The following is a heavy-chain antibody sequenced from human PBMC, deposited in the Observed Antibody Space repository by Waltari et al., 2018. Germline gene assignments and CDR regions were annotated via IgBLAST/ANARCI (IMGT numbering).Heavy chain of an antibody. D-gene: IGHD2-2*01. CDR1: GYSFTSYW. J-gene: IGHJ3*02. Sequence: EVQLVQSGAEVKKPGESLKISCKGSGYSFTSYWIGWVRQMPGKGLEGMGVSYPGDTDTRYSPSFQGQVTISADKSISTAYLQWSSLKASDTAMYYCARRLYCSSTSCYPDAFDIWGQGTMVTVSS. CDR2: SYPGDTDT. V-gene: IGHV5-51*01. CDR3: ARRLYCSSTSCYPDAFDI.